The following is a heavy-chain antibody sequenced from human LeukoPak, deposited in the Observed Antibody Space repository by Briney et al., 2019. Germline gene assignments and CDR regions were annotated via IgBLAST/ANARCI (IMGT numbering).Heavy chain of an antibody. CDR3: ARVRTSIAVAAELNLFDY. CDR2: ISAYNGNT. D-gene: IGHD6-19*01. J-gene: IGHJ4*02. V-gene: IGHV1-18*01. CDR1: GYTFTSYA. Sequence: ASVKVSCKASGYTFTSYAMHWVRQAPGQRLEWMGWISAYNGNTNYAQKLQGRVTMTTDTSTSTAYMEPRSLRSDDTAVYYCARVRTSIAVAAELNLFDYWGQGTLVTVSS.